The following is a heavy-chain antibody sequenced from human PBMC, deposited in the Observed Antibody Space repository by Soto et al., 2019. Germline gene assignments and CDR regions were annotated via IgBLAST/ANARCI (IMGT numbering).Heavy chain of an antibody. J-gene: IGHJ4*02. Sequence: GGSLRLSCAASGFTFSSYSMNWVRQTPGKRLEWLSYITGGSETISYADSVRGRFTISRDNAKTSVYLQLNRLRPEDTAIYFCTTSNGHLDNWGRGTLVTVSS. CDR1: GFTFSSYS. D-gene: IGHD3-22*01. V-gene: IGHV3-48*01. CDR3: TTSNGHLDN. CDR2: ITGGSETI.